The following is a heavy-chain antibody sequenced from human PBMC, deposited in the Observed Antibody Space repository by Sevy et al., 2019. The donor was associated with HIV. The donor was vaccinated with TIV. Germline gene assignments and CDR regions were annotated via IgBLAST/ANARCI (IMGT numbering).Heavy chain of an antibody. CDR3: ARDGGVVILLDGFHI. J-gene: IGHJ3*02. CDR2: ISYDGSSK. V-gene: IGHV3-30*04. CDR1: GFTFSSYT. D-gene: IGHD3-3*01. Sequence: GGSLRLSCAASGFTFSSYTMHWVRQAPGKGLEWMAVISYDGSSKYYADSVKGRFTVSRDNYKNTLSLEMNSLRVEDTAVYYCARDGGVVILLDGFHIWGQGTMVTVSS.